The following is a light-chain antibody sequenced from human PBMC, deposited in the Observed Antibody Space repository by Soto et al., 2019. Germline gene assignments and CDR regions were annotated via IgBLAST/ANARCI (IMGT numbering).Light chain of an antibody. Sequence: QSVLTQPPSVSGSPGQSVTISCTGTSTDFVSYNRVSWYQQPPDTAPKLMIYVASNRPSGVPDRFSGSKSGNTASLTISGLQAADEADYYCSLYTSENTYVFGTGTKAPS. J-gene: IGLJ1*01. CDR3: SLYTSENTYV. CDR2: VAS. V-gene: IGLV2-18*01. CDR1: STDFVSYNR.